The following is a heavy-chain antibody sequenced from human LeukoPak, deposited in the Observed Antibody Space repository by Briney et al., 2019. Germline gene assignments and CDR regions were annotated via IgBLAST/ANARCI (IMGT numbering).Heavy chain of an antibody. V-gene: IGHV1-2*02. CDR1: GYTFTGYY. CDR2: INPNSGGT. J-gene: IGHJ4*02. CDR3: ARAGLITYYYDSSGYYYY. D-gene: IGHD3-22*01. Sequence: EASVKVSCKASGYTFTGYYMHWVRQAPGQGLEWMGWINPNSGGTNYAQKFQGRVTMTRDTSTSTAYMELSRLRSDDTAVYYCARAGLITYYYDSSGYYYYWGQGTLVTVSS.